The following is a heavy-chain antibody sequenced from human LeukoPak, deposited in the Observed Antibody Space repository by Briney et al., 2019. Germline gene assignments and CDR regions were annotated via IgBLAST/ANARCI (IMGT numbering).Heavy chain of an antibody. J-gene: IGHJ4*02. V-gene: IGHV3-11*01. CDR2: ISSSGSTI. CDR1: GFTFSDYY. CDR3: ARAPPYGSGSYFNLFYPDY. Sequence: GGSLRLSCAASGFTFSDYYMSWIRQAPGKGLEWVSYISSSGSTIYYADSVKGRFTISRDNAKNSLYLQMNSLRAEDTAVYYCARAPPYGSGSYFNLFYPDYWGQGTLVTVSS. D-gene: IGHD3-10*01.